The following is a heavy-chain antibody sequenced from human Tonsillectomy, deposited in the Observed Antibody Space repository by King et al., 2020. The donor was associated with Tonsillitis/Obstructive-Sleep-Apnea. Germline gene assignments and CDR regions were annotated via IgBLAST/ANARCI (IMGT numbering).Heavy chain of an antibody. V-gene: IGHV5-51*01. J-gene: IGHJ4*02. D-gene: IGHD2-2*01. CDR3: ARSKVGIVVVPAAPFDY. CDR2: IYPGDSHT. Sequence: QLVQSGAEVKKPGESLKISCKGSGYSFTSYWIGWVRQMPGKGLEWMGIIYPGDSHTRYSPSFQGQVTISADKSISTAYLQWGSLKASDTAMYYCARSKVGIVVVPAAPFDYWGQGTLVTVSS. CDR1: GYSFTSYW.